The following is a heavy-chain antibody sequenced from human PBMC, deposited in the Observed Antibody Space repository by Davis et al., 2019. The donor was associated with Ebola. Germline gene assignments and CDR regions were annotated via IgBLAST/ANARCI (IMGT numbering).Heavy chain of an antibody. CDR2: IYYSGST. CDR3: ARYDMIVVGRFDY. J-gene: IGHJ4*02. CDR1: GGSISSYY. V-gene: IGHV4-59*01. D-gene: IGHD3-22*01. Sequence: SETLSLTCTVSGGSISSYYWSWIRQPPGKGLEWIGYIYYSGSTNYNPSLKSRVTISVDTSKNQFSLKLSSVTAADTAVYYCARYDMIVVGRFDYWGQGTLVTVSS.